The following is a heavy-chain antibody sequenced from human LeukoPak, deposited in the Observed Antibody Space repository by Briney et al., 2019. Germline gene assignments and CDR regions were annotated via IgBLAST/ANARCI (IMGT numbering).Heavy chain of an antibody. Sequence: SVKVSCKASGGTFSSYAISWVRQAPGQGLEWMGRIIPIFGTANYAQKFQGRVTITTDESTSTAYMELSSLRSEDTAVYYCARASGYCTNGVCYRGYYYYMDVWGKGTTVTVSS. CDR1: GGTFSSYA. J-gene: IGHJ6*03. CDR2: IIPIFGTA. V-gene: IGHV1-69*05. CDR3: ARASGYCTNGVCYRGYYYYMDV. D-gene: IGHD2-8*01.